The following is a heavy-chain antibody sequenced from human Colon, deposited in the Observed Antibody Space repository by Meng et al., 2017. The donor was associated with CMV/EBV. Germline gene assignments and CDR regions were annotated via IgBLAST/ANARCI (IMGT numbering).Heavy chain of an antibody. V-gene: IGHV3-30*04. D-gene: IGHD4-11*01. Sequence: LTCAASGFTFSAYPLHWVRQAPGKGLEWVAIISHDGGNKYFADSVKGRFTISRDNSQHTVNLQMSSLRDDDTAVYYCARASNSSFDPWGQGTLVTVSS. CDR2: ISHDGGNK. CDR3: ARASNSSFDP. CDR1: GFTFSAYP. J-gene: IGHJ5*02.